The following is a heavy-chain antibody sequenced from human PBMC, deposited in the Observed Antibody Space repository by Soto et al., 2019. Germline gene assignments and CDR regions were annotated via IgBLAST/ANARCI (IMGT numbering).Heavy chain of an antibody. CDR1: GGTFSIYA. Sequence: SVKVYCKTSGGTFSIYAISWVRQDPGQGLEWMGGIIPIFGTANYAQKFQGRVTITADESTSTAYMELSSLRSEDTAVYYCARDSVASSGSFDYWGQGTLVTVSS. CDR3: ARDSVASSGSFDY. J-gene: IGHJ4*02. D-gene: IGHD3-3*02. V-gene: IGHV1-69*13. CDR2: IIPIFGTA.